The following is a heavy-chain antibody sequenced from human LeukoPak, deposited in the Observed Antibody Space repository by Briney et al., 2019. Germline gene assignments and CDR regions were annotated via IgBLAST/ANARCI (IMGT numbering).Heavy chain of an antibody. D-gene: IGHD6-13*01. CDR3: TIEAAAAPFDY. CDR1: GFTFSNAW. CDR2: IKSKTDGGTT. V-gene: IGHV3-15*01. Sequence: GGSLRLSCAASGFTFSNAWMSWVRQAPGKGLEWVGRIKSKTDGGTTDYAAPVKGRFTISRDDSKNTLYLQMNSLKTEDTAVYYCTIEAAAAPFDYWGQGTLVTVSS. J-gene: IGHJ4*02.